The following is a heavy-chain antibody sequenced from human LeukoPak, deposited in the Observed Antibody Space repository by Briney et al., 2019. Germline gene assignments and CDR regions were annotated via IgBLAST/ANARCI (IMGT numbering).Heavy chain of an antibody. D-gene: IGHD6-13*01. J-gene: IGHJ4*02. V-gene: IGHV3-23*01. CDR3: AKVGSSSWFFDY. Sequence: GGSLRLSCAASGFTFSSYWMSWVRQAPGKGLEWVSAISGSGGSTYYADSVKGRFTISRDNSKNTLYLQMNSLRAEDTAVYYCAKVGSSSWFFDYWGQGTLVTVSS. CDR2: ISGSGGST. CDR1: GFTFSSYW.